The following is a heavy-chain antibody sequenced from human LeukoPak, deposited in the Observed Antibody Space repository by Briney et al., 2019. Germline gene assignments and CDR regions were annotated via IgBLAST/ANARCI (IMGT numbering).Heavy chain of an antibody. CDR2: IYTSEST. V-gene: IGHV4-61*02. CDR1: GGSISSGNYY. J-gene: IGHJ6*03. Sequence: PSETLSLTCTVSGGSISSGNYYWSWIRQPAGKGLEWIGRIYTSESTNYNLSLKSRVTISVDTSKNQFSLKLSSVTAADTAVYYCARVGGLQFNYYYYYMDVWGKGTTVTVSS. CDR3: ARVGGLQFNYYYYYMDV. D-gene: IGHD5-24*01.